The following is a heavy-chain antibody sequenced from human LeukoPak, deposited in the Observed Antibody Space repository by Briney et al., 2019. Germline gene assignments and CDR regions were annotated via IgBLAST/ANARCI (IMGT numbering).Heavy chain of an antibody. Sequence: PSETLSLTCAVSGSSISSSNWWSWVRQPPGKGLEWIGEIYYSGSTNYHPSLKSRVTISVDKSKSQFSLKLSSVTAADTAVYYCARVAYDILTGPAAPTLFDYWGQGTLVTVSS. CDR1: GSSISSSNW. CDR2: IYYSGST. D-gene: IGHD3-9*01. J-gene: IGHJ4*02. V-gene: IGHV4-4*02. CDR3: ARVAYDILTGPAAPTLFDY.